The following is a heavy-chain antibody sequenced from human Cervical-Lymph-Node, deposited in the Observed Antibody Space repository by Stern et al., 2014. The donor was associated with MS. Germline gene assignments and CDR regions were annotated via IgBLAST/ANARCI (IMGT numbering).Heavy chain of an antibody. Sequence: VQLVESGPGLVKPSQTLSLTCTVSGGSISSSGYYWSWIRQPADKGLEWIGRIHDSGSTYYNPSLKSRVTLSMDPAKNQFPLKLTSVTAADTAVYYCATTRWDLFTWNWFDPWGQGTLVTVSS. CDR3: ATTRWDLFTWNWFDP. CDR2: IHDSGST. D-gene: IGHD1-26*01. J-gene: IGHJ5*02. V-gene: IGHV4-61*02. CDR1: GGSISSSGYY.